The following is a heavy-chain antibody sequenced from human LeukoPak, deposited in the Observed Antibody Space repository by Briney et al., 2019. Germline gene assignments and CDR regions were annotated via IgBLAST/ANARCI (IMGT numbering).Heavy chain of an antibody. D-gene: IGHD4-17*01. CDR1: GFTFSRYA. CDR2: ISGSGGGT. CDR3: ARDPNGDYIGAFEF. J-gene: IGHJ3*01. Sequence: PGGSLRLSCEASGFTFSRYAMIWVRQAPGKGLEWVSAISGSGGGTQYADSVKGRFTISRDNSRNTLYLQMNTLRAEDTAVYYCARDPNGDYIGAFEFWGQGTIVTVSS. V-gene: IGHV3-23*01.